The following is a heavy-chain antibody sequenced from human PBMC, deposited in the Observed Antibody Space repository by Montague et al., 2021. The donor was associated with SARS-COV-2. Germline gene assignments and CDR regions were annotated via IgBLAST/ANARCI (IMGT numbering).Heavy chain of an antibody. D-gene: IGHD3-9*01. CDR2: IDWDDDK. CDR1: GFSLSTSGMC. CDR3: ARRTYDILTGYDYGMDV. V-gene: IGHV2-70*11. J-gene: IGHJ6*02. Sequence: VKPTQTLTLTCTFSGFSLSTSGMCVSWIRQPPGKALEWLARIDWDDDKYYSTSLKTRLTISKDTSKNQVVLTMTNMDPMDTATYYCARRTYDILTGYDYGMDVWGQGTAVTVSS.